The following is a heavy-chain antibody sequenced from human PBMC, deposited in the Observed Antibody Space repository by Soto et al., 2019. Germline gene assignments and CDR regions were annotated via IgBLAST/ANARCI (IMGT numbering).Heavy chain of an antibody. D-gene: IGHD2-2*01. CDR3: AKDLCSSISCHKPFRVGNYYGMDD. V-gene: IGHV3-74*01. CDR1: GFSLSNYW. CDR2: ISSDGTTT. J-gene: IGHJ6*02. Sequence: GGSLRLSCEASGFSLSNYWMHWVRQAPGKGLVWVSRISSDGTTTNYADSVKGRFTISRDNAKNTMYLQMNSLRAEDTAVYYCAKDLCSSISCHKPFRVGNYYGMDDCRQGTTVT.